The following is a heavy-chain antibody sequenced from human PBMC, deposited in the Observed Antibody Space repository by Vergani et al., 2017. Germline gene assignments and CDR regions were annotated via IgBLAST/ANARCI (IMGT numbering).Heavy chain of an antibody. CDR3: ARTRSQITIFGVLRSWFDP. CDR1: GGSISSGSYY. CDR2: IYTSGST. J-gene: IGHJ5*02. D-gene: IGHD3-3*01. V-gene: IGHV4-61*02. Sequence: QVQLQESGPGLVKPSQTLSLTCTVSGGSISSGSYYWSWIRQPAGKGLEWIGRIYTSGSTNYNPSLKSRVTISVDTSKNQFSLKLSSVTAADTAVYYCARTRSQITIFGVLRSWFDPWGQGTLVTVSS.